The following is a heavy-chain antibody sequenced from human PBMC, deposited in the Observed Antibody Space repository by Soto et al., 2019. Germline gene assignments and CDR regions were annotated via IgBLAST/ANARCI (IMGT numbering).Heavy chain of an antibody. D-gene: IGHD6-6*01. Sequence: GESLKISGKGSGYSFTSYWIRWVRQMPGKGLEWMGRIDPSDSYTNYSPSFQGHVTISADKSISTSYLQWSSLKASDTAMYYCARLCVAARPLGMDVWGQGTTVTVSS. CDR1: GYSFTSYW. J-gene: IGHJ6*02. V-gene: IGHV5-10-1*01. CDR3: ARLCVAARPLGMDV. CDR2: IDPSDSYT.